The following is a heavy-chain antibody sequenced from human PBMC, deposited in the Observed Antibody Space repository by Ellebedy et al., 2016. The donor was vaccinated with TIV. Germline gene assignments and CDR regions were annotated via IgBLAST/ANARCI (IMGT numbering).Heavy chain of an antibody. CDR1: GYSISSGYY. Sequence: MPSETLSLTCTVSGYSISSGYYWGWIRQPPGKGLEWIASIYHSGSTYYNPSLKSRVTISVDTSKNQFSLEVSSVTAADTAVYYCARSRYCDSTTCTEDYNYFGPWGQGTLVTVSS. D-gene: IGHD2-2*01. J-gene: IGHJ5*02. CDR3: ARSRYCDSTTCTEDYNYFGP. V-gene: IGHV4-38-2*02. CDR2: IYHSGST.